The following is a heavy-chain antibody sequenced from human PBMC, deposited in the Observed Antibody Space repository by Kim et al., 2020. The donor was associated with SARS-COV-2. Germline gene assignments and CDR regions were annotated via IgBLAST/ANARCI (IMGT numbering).Heavy chain of an antibody. CDR1: GFTFSSYA. CDR3: VKMEIQRAERNVDTAMVH. Sequence: GGSLRLSCSASGFTFSSYAMHWVRQAPGKGLEYVSAISSNGGSTYYADSVKGRFTISRDNSKNTLYLQMSSLRAEDTAVYYCVKMEIQRAERNVDTAMVHWGQGALVTVSS. J-gene: IGHJ4*02. D-gene: IGHD5-18*01. V-gene: IGHV3-64D*09. CDR2: ISSNGGST.